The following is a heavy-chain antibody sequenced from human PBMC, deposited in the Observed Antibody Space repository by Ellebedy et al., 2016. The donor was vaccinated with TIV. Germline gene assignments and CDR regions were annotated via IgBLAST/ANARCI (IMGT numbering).Heavy chain of an antibody. J-gene: IGHJ3*02. V-gene: IGHV1-69*04. Sequence: AASVKVSCKASGGTFSSYAISRVRQAPGQGLEWMGRIIPILGIANYAQKFQGRVTITADKSTSTAYMELSSLRSEDTAVYYCAKSKTPPILYDSSGYARDAFDIWGQGTMVTVSS. CDR1: GGTFSSYA. CDR2: IIPILGIA. D-gene: IGHD3-22*01. CDR3: AKSKTPPILYDSSGYARDAFDI.